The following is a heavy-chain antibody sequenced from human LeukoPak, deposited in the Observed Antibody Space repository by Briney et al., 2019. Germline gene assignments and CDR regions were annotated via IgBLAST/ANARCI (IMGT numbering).Heavy chain of an antibody. CDR3: IRDLNWNYGDY. Sequence: GRSLRLSCAASGFTFSSNGMYWVRQAPGKGLEWVSLIWYDGSKKYYVDSVKGRFTISRDNSKNTLYLQMDSLRAEDTAVYYCIRDLNWNYGDYWGQGSLVTVSS. D-gene: IGHD1-7*01. J-gene: IGHJ4*02. CDR2: IWYDGSKK. V-gene: IGHV3-33*07. CDR1: GFTFSSNG.